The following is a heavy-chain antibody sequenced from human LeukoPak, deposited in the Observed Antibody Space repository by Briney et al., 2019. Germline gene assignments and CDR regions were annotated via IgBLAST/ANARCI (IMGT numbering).Heavy chain of an antibody. Sequence: SVKVSCKASGGSFNSYAFSWVRQAPGQGLEWVGRIIPIIGIANYAQKFQGRVTITADKSTSTGYMELRSLRSEDAAVYYCVRAPYCTSTSCYAHDVFDVWGQGTMVTVSS. D-gene: IGHD2-2*01. CDR1: GGSFNSYA. J-gene: IGHJ3*01. CDR3: VRAPYCTSTSCYAHDVFDV. V-gene: IGHV1-69*04. CDR2: IIPIIGIA.